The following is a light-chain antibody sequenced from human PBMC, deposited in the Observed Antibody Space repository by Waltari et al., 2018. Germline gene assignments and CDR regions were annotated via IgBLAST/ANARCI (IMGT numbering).Light chain of an antibody. CDR3: ISFTSSVTYV. CDR1: SSDIGAYKY. J-gene: IGLJ1*01. CDR2: EVS. V-gene: IGLV2-14*01. Sequence: QSALTQPASVSGSPGQSITISCTGTSSDIGAYKYVSWYHQHPGKAPKLIIYEVSNRPSGVSNRCSGSKSGNTASLSISGLQAEDEADYYCISFTSSVTYVFGTGTRVTVV.